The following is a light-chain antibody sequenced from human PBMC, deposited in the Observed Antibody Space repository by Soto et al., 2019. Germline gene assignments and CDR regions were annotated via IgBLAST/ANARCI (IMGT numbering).Light chain of an antibody. J-gene: IGKJ4*01. CDR1: QSVLYIPTNKNY. Sequence: DILMTQSPDSLAVSLGERATINCKSSQSVLYIPTNKNYLAWYQQKPGQPPKLLIYWASTRESGVPDRFSGSGSRTDFTLTISSLQAEDVAVYYCQQYFTTPRLGFGGGTKVEIK. CDR3: QQYFTTPRLG. CDR2: WAS. V-gene: IGKV4-1*01.